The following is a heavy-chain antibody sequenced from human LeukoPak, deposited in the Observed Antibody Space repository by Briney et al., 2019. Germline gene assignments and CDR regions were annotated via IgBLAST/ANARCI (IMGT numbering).Heavy chain of an antibody. CDR2: ISRSGEST. Sequence: PGGSLRLSCAVSGFTVSGDYMSWVRQAPGKGLEWVSSISRSGESTFYADSVRGRFTISRDNSKNTVSLQMESLRAEDTALYYCAKDYAVGSIDYWGQGTLVTVSS. D-gene: IGHD3-16*01. J-gene: IGHJ4*02. V-gene: IGHV3-23*01. CDR1: GFTVSGDY. CDR3: AKDYAVGSIDY.